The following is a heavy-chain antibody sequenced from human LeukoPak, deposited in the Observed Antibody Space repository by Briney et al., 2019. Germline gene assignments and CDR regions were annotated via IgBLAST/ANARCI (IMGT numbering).Heavy chain of an antibody. CDR2: ISWNSGSI. D-gene: IGHD2-21*01. J-gene: IGHJ3*02. Sequence: GGSLRLSCAASGFAFDDYAMHWVRQAPGKGLEWVSGISWNSGSIGYADSVKGRFTISRDNAKNSLYLQMNSLRAEDTALYYCAKDMGDNGVGDAFDIWGQGTMVTVSS. V-gene: IGHV3-9*01. CDR1: GFAFDDYA. CDR3: AKDMGDNGVGDAFDI.